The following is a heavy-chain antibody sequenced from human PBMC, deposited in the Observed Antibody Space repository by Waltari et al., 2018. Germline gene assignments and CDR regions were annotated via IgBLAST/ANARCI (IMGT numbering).Heavy chain of an antibody. CDR2: IYYSGRT. V-gene: IGHV4-39*01. Sequence: QLQLQESGPGLVKPSETLSLTCTVSGGSISSSSYYWGWIRQPPGKGLEWIGSIYYSGRTYYNPSLKSRVTISVDTSKNQFSLKLSSVTAADTAVYYCARCPDYYDSSGYLDAFDIWGQGTMVTVSS. CDR1: GGSISSSSYY. J-gene: IGHJ3*02. D-gene: IGHD3-22*01. CDR3: ARCPDYYDSSGYLDAFDI.